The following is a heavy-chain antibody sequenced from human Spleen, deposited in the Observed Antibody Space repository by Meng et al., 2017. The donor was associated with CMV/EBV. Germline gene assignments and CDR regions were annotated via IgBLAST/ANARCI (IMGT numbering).Heavy chain of an antibody. Sequence: SGYTFTDYDRHWVRQAQGQRLGWMRWSNAGNGNTKYTQEFQGRVTITRDTSASTAYMELSSLRSDDTAVYFCATDDLCSGGICSVAYWGQGTLVTVSS. CDR3: ATDDLCSGGICSVAY. D-gene: IGHD2-15*01. CDR2: SNAGNGNT. J-gene: IGHJ4*02. CDR1: GYTFTDYD. V-gene: IGHV1-3*02.